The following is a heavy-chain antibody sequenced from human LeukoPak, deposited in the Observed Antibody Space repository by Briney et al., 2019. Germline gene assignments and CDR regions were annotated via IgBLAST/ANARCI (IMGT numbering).Heavy chain of an antibody. V-gene: IGHV1-18*01. D-gene: IGHD1-1*01. Sequence: ASVKVSCKASVYIFTNYGITWVRQAPGQGLEWMGWISAYNGNTNYAQKLQGRVTMTTDTHTSTAYMELRSLRSDDTAVYYCARGPRYSPDYWGQGTLLTVSS. CDR3: ARGPRYSPDY. CDR1: VYIFTNYG. CDR2: ISAYNGNT. J-gene: IGHJ4*02.